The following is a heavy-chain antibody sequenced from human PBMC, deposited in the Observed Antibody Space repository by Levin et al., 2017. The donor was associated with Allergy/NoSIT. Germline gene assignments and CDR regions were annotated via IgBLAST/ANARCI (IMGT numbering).Heavy chain of an antibody. D-gene: IGHD3-9*01. CDR1: GGSISSSISY. CDR2: IYNSGST. J-gene: IGHJ4*02. Sequence: PSETLSLTCTVSGGSISSSISYWGWIRQAPGKGLEWIGSIYNSGSTYYNSALKSRVTTSVDTSKTQFSLKLSAVTAADTAVYYCARECYDILTGYYDFDYWGQGTLVTVSS. V-gene: IGHV4-39*02. CDR3: ARECYDILTGYYDFDY.